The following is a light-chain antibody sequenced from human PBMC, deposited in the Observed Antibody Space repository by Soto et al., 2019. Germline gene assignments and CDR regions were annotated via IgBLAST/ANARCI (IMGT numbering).Light chain of an antibody. CDR3: CSYAGSYTNYV. Sequence: QSVLTQPRSVSGSPGQSITISCTGTSSDVGGYNYVSWYRQHPGKAPKLMIYDVSKRPSGVPDRFSGSKSGNTASLTISGLQPEDEAAYYCCSYAGSYTNYVFGTGTKLTVL. CDR1: SSDVGGYNY. J-gene: IGLJ1*01. CDR2: DVS. V-gene: IGLV2-11*01.